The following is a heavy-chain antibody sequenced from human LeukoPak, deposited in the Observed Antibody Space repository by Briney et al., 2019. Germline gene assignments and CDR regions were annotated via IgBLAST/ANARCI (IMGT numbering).Heavy chain of an antibody. CDR2: ISISGGST. V-gene: IGHV3-23*01. Sequence: GGSLRLSCVASGFTFSSYPMSWVRQAPGKGLEWGSGISISGGSTFYADSVKGRFTISRDNSKNTLYLQMNSLRAEDTAVYYCAKDLYSSSWWGQGTLVTVSS. D-gene: IGHD6-13*01. CDR3: AKDLYSSSW. CDR1: GFTFSSYP. J-gene: IGHJ4*02.